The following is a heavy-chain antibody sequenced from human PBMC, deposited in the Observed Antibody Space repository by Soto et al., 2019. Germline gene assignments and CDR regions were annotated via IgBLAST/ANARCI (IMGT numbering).Heavy chain of an antibody. J-gene: IGHJ5*02. CDR1: GGSISSYY. Sequence: PSETLSLTCTVSGGSISSYYWSWIRQPPGKGLEWIGYIYYSGSTNYNPSLKSRVTISVDTSKNQFSLKLSSVTAADTAVYYCARQGSSGWYVMGFAPWGQGTLVTVSS. V-gene: IGHV4-59*08. CDR2: IYYSGST. D-gene: IGHD6-19*01. CDR3: ARQGSSGWYVMGFAP.